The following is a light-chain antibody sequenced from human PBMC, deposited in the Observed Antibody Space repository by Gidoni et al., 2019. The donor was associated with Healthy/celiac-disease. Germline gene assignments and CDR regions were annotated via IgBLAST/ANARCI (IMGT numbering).Light chain of an antibody. CDR3: QQRSNWPYT. J-gene: IGKJ2*01. V-gene: IGKV3-11*01. CDR1: QSVSSF. CDR2: DAS. Sequence: ELVLTQSPATLSLSPGERATLSCRASQSVSSFLAWYQQQPGQAPRLLIYDASNRATGIPARFSGSGSGTDFTLTISSLEPEDFAVYYCQQRSNWPYTFGQGTKLEIK.